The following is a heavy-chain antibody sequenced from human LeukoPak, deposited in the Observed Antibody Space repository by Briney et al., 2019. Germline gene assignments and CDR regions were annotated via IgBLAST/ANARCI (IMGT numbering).Heavy chain of an antibody. D-gene: IGHD2-15*01. J-gene: IGHJ4*02. CDR1: GFTFSSYS. V-gene: IGHV3-21*01. CDR3: ARAGQVAATDFDY. Sequence: GSLRLSCAASGFTFSSYSMNWVRQAPGKGLEWVSSVSSSSSYIYYADSVKGRFTISRDNAKNSLYLQMNSLRAEDTAVYYCARAGQVAATDFDYWGQGTLVTVSS. CDR2: VSSSSSYI.